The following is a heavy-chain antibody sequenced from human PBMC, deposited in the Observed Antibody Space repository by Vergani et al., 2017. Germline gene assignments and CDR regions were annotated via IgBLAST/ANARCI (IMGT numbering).Heavy chain of an antibody. CDR2: ISSSSSYI. Sequence: EVQLVESGGGLVKPGGSLRLSCAASGFTFSSYSMNWVRQAPGKGLDWVSSISSSSSYIYYADSVKGRFTISRDNAKNSLYLQMNSLRAEDTAVYYCARDHELVDTAMAIVGYYYYGMDVWGQGTTVTVSS. V-gene: IGHV3-21*01. CDR1: GFTFSSYS. J-gene: IGHJ6*02. D-gene: IGHD5-18*01. CDR3: ARDHELVDTAMAIVGYYYYGMDV.